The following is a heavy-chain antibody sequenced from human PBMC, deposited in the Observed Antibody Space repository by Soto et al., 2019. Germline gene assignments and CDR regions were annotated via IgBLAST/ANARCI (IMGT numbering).Heavy chain of an antibody. Sequence: SVKVSCKASGFTFPTSTIQWLRQTRGQRLEWIGWIVVGGGNTNFAQNFRQRVTISRDMSTSTAYMDLNSLTSDDTAVYYCATASAGYTFGFDFWGQGTLVTVLL. V-gene: IGHV1-58*02. CDR1: GFTFPTST. CDR2: IVVGGGNT. J-gene: IGHJ4*02. CDR3: ATASAGYTFGFDF. D-gene: IGHD5-18*01.